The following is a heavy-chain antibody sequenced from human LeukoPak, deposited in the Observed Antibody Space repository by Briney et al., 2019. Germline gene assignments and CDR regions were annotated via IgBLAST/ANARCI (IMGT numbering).Heavy chain of an antibody. V-gene: IGHV2-5*02. CDR2: IYWDDDM. CDR3: ADSRGGSGKYYFDY. D-gene: IGHD3-10*01. J-gene: IGHJ4*02. CDR1: GFSLSTSGVG. Sequence: SGPTLVKPTQTLTLTCTFSGFSLSTSGVGVGWIRQPPGKALEWRALIYWDDDMRYSPSLKSRLTITKDTSKNQVVLTMTNMGPVDTATYYCADSRGGSGKYYFDYWGQGTLVTVSS.